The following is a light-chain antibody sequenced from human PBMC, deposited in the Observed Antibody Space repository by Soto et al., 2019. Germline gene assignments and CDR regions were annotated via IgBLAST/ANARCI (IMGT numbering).Light chain of an antibody. CDR2: QTS. CDR1: QYINTR. J-gene: IGKJ1*01. CDR3: HQRQSWPRT. Sequence: IVLTQSPATLASVPGDRVILSCRASQYINTRLAWYQHRPGQAPRLLIYQTSIRAAGIPARFSASGSGTDFTLTISDVQPEDFALYYCHQRQSWPRTFGQGTKVDIK. V-gene: IGKV3-11*01.